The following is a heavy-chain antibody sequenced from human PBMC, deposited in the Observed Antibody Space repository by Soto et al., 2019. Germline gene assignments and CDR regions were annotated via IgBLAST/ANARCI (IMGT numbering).Heavy chain of an antibody. CDR1: GGSISSGGYY. D-gene: IGHD2-15*01. Sequence: SETLSLTCTVSGGSISSGGYYWSWIRQHPGKGLEWIGYIYYSGSTYYNPSLKSRVTISVDTSKNQFSLKLSSVTAADTAVYYCARDPRCSGGSCKGSWFDPWGQGTLVTVSS. CDR2: IYYSGST. CDR3: ARDPRCSGGSCKGSWFDP. V-gene: IGHV4-31*03. J-gene: IGHJ5*02.